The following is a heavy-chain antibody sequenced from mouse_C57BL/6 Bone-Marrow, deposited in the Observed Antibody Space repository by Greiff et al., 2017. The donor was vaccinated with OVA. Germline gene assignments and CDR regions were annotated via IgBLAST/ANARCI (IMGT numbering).Heavy chain of an antibody. J-gene: IGHJ3*01. V-gene: IGHV5-4*01. CDR3: ARDLWFAY. CDR1: GFTFSSYA. CDR2: ISDGGSYT. Sequence: EVKVVESGGGLVKPGGSLKLSCAASGFTFSSYAMSWVRQTPEKRLEWVATISDGGSYTYYPDNVKGRFTISRDNAKNNLYLQMSHLKSEDTAMYYCARDLWFAYWGQGTLVTVSA.